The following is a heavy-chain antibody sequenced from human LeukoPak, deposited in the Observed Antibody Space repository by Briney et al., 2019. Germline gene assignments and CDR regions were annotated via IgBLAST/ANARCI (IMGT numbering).Heavy chain of an antibody. D-gene: IGHD3-10*01. CDR1: GFTFSSYN. V-gene: IGHV3-15*01. CDR3: TTGITMVRGVPGVYFDY. J-gene: IGHJ4*02. Sequence: GGSLRLSCAASGFTFSSYNMNWVRQAPGKGLEWVGRIKSKTDGGTTDYAAPVKGRFTISRDDSKNTLYLQMSSLKTEDTAVYYCTTGITMVRGVPGVYFDYWGQGTLVTVSS. CDR2: IKSKTDGGTT.